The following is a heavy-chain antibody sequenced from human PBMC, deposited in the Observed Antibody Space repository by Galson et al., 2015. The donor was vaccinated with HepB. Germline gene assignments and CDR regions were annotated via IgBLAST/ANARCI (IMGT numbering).Heavy chain of an antibody. D-gene: IGHD6-13*01. CDR3: AREAAAGYYYYYGMDV. Sequence: SLRLSCAASGFTFSSYSMNWVRQAPGKGLEWVSYISSSGRTIYYADSVKGRFTISRDNAKNSLYLQMNSLRDEDTAVYYCAREAAAGYYYYYGMDVWGQGTTVTVSS. CDR2: ISSSGRTI. J-gene: IGHJ6*02. V-gene: IGHV3-48*02. CDR1: GFTFSSYS.